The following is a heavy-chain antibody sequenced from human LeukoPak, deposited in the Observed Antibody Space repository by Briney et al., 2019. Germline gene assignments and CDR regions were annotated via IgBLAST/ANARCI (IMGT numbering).Heavy chain of an antibody. V-gene: IGHV1-18*01. Sequence: ASVKVPCKASDYTFTSYGISWVRQAPGQGLEWMGWISGYNGNTNYAQKLQGRVTMTTDTPTSTAYMELRSLRSDDTAVYYCARDLAGGSYSPYYNYGMDVWGQGTTVTVSS. CDR2: ISGYNGNT. CDR3: ARDLAGGSYSPYYNYGMDV. D-gene: IGHD1-26*01. CDR1: DYTFTSYG. J-gene: IGHJ6*02.